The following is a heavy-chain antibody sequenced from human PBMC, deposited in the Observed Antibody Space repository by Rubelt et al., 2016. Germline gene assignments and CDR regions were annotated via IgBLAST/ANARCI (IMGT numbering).Heavy chain of an antibody. J-gene: IGHJ6*02. Sequence: QVQLQESGPGLVKPSETLSLTCTVSGASISSYYWSWIRQPAGKGLEWIGRIYTSGSTNYNPSLKSRVTMSVDTSKNQLSLKLSSVTDADTGVYYCAREQLLSDYYYGMDVWGQGTTVTVSS. CDR1: GASISSYY. D-gene: IGHD2-2*01. V-gene: IGHV4-4*07. CDR2: IYTSGST. CDR3: AREQLLSDYYYGMDV.